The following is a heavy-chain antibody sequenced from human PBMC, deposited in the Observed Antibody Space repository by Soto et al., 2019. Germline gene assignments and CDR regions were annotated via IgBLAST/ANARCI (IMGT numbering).Heavy chain of an antibody. CDR1: GYSLLALS. CDR2: FDPEDGET. CDR3: ATAGIVVTSQPQLGD. J-gene: IGHJ4*01. Sequence: QVQLIQSGAEVKKPGASVKVSCKVSGYSLLALSMHWVRQAPGKGLEWMGRFDPEDGETIYAQKFQGRITMTEDTSTDTAHMELTSLRSEDTAVYYCATAGIVVTSQPQLGDWGHGVLVTVSS. V-gene: IGHV1-24*01. D-gene: IGHD1-26*01.